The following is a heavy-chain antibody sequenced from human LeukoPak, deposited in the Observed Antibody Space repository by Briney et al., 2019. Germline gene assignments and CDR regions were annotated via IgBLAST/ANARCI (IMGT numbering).Heavy chain of an antibody. J-gene: IGHJ4*02. CDR3: ARDYDKDY. CDR1: GFTFSRSA. V-gene: IGHV3-23*01. CDR2: ISGSGGHT. D-gene: IGHD3-22*01. Sequence: GGSLRLSCVGSGFTFSRSAMSWVRLAPGKGLEWVSGISGSGGHTYYTDSVKGRFTISRDNARNTLYLQMNSLRAEDTALYYCARDYDKDYWGQGTLVTVSS.